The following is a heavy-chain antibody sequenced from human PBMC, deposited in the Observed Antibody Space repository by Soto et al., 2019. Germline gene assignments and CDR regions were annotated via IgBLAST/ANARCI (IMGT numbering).Heavy chain of an antibody. J-gene: IGHJ3*01. D-gene: IGHD2-2*01. Sequence: SVKVSCKASGGTFSSYAISWVRQAPGQGLEWMGGIIPIFGTANYAQKFQGRVTINADESTSTAYMELSSLTSEDTAVYYCARGSPPGEYRSSTSCSPAAFDLWGQGTAVTASS. CDR3: ARGSPPGEYRSSTSCSPAAFDL. V-gene: IGHV1-69*13. CDR1: GGTFSSYA. CDR2: IIPIFGTA.